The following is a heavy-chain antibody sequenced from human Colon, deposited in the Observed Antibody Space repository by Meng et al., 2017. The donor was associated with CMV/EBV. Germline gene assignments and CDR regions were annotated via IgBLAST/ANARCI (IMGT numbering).Heavy chain of an antibody. V-gene: IGHV4-4*02. CDR1: GGSINTNNW. CDR2: IYYSGGT. CDR3: ARQPNIVVAGTGYFDY. D-gene: IGHD6-19*01. J-gene: IGHJ4*02. Sequence: SETLSLTCAVSGGSINTNNWWSWVRQPPGKGLEWIGEIYYSGGTNYNPSLESRVTISVDKSRSQFSLKLTSVTAADTAVYYCARQPNIVVAGTGYFDYWGQGTLVTVSS.